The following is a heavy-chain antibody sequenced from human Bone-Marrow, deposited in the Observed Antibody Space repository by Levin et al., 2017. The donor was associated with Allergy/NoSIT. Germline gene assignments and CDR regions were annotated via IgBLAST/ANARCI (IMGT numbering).Heavy chain of an antibody. Sequence: SETLSLTCTVSGGSISSSSYYWGWIRQPPGKGLEWIGSIYYSGSTYYNPSLKSRVTISVDTSKNQFSLKLSSVTAADTAVYYCARPAPTRGDYVDYWGQGTLVTVSS. D-gene: IGHD4-17*01. CDR3: ARPAPTRGDYVDY. J-gene: IGHJ4*02. CDR1: GGSISSSSYY. V-gene: IGHV4-39*01. CDR2: IYYSGST.